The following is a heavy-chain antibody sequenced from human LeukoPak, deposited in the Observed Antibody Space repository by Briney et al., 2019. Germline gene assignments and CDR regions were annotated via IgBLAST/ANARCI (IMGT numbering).Heavy chain of an antibody. CDR3: ARATTGPGPGDYFDY. J-gene: IGHJ4*02. CDR2: IYYSGSS. V-gene: IGHV4-31*03. D-gene: IGHD1-1*01. Sequence: SETLSLTCTVSGGSINNGGYYWSWIRQHRGKGLEWIGYIYYSGSSYYNPSLRSRVTISVDTSKKQFSLKLSSVTAADTAVYYCARATTGPGPGDYFDYWGQGTLVTVSS. CDR1: GGSINNGGYY.